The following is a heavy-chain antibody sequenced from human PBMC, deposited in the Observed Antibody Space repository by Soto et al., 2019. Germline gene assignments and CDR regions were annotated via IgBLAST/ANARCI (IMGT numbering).Heavy chain of an antibody. V-gene: IGHV1-69*12. Sequence: QVQLVQSGAEVKKPGSSVKVSCKASGGTFSSYAISWVRQAPGQGLEWMGGIIPIFGTADYAQKFQGRVTIPAAEATSTAYMELSSLRSEDRAVYYCASLIAAAGPPHSPRYYYGMDVWGQGTTVTVSS. CDR2: IIPIFGTA. CDR3: ASLIAAAGPPHSPRYYYGMDV. J-gene: IGHJ6*02. CDR1: GGTFSSYA. D-gene: IGHD6-13*01.